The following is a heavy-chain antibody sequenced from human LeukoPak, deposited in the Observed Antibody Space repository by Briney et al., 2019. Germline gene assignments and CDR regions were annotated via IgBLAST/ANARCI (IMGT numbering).Heavy chain of an antibody. CDR1: GYTFTVYY. CDR3: ASQTRKDYYGAFDI. J-gene: IGHJ3*02. Sequence: ASVRVSCKAAGYTFTVYYMHWVRQAPGQGLEWMGWINPNSGGTNYAQKFQGRVTMTRGTSISTAYMELSRLRSDDTAVYYCASQTRKDYYGAFDIWGQGTMVTVSS. CDR2: INPNSGGT. D-gene: IGHD3-10*01. V-gene: IGHV1-2*02.